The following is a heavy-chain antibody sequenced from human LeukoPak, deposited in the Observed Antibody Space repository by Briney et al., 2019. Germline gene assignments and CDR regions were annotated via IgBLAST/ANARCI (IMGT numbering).Heavy chain of an antibody. D-gene: IGHD6-6*01. Sequence: GGSLRLSCAASGFTFSTYGMNWVRQAPGKGLEWVSSISSGSSYIYYADSVKGRFTISRDNAKNSLYLQMNSLRAEDTAVYYCARETKQLSDAFDTWGQGTMVTVS. V-gene: IGHV3-21*01. CDR2: ISSGSSYI. J-gene: IGHJ3*02. CDR1: GFTFSTYG. CDR3: ARETKQLSDAFDT.